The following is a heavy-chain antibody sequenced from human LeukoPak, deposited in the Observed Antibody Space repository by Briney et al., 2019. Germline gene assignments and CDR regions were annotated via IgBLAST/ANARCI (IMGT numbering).Heavy chain of an antibody. CDR1: GGSFSGYY. CDR2: INHSGST. V-gene: IGHV4-34*01. Sequence: SETLSLTCAVYGGSFSGYYWSWIRQPPGKGLEWIGGINHSGSTNYNPSLKSRVTISVDTSKNQFSLKLSSVTAADTAVYYCARAILSGYPDSWGQGTLVIVFS. CDR3: ARAILSGYPDS. D-gene: IGHD3-3*01. J-gene: IGHJ4*02.